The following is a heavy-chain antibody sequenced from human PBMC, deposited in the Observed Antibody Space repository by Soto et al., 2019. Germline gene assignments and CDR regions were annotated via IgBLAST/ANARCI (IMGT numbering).Heavy chain of an antibody. CDR1: GYTLTELS. Sequence: QVQLVQSGAEVKKPGASVKVSCKVSGYTLTELSMHWVRQAPGKGLEWMGGFDPEDGETIYAQKFQGRVTMTEETSTDTGYMELSRLRSEDTAVYYCATVGYCISTSCYGGHYYYGMDVWGQGTTVTVSS. CDR2: FDPEDGET. CDR3: ATVGYCISTSCYGGHYYYGMDV. V-gene: IGHV1-24*01. D-gene: IGHD2-2*01. J-gene: IGHJ6*02.